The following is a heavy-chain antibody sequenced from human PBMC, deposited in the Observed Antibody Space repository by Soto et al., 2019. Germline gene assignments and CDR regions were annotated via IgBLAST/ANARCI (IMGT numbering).Heavy chain of an antibody. Sequence: PGESLKISCKGFGYNLSTYWIAWVRQMPGKGLEWMGIIYPDDSDTRYDPSFQGQVTISADKSINTAYLQWSSLKASDTAKYYCARRSSVTNTYYYYYYGLDVWGQGTTVTVSS. CDR1: GYNLSTYW. D-gene: IGHD4-17*01. V-gene: IGHV5-51*01. J-gene: IGHJ6*02. CDR2: IYPDDSDT. CDR3: ARRSSVTNTYYYYYYGLDV.